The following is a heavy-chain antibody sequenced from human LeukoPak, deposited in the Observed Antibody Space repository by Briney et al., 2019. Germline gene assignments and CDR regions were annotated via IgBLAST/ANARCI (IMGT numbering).Heavy chain of an antibody. J-gene: IGHJ4*02. CDR1: GFTFSSYG. Sequence: GGSLRLSCAASGFTFSSYGMHWVRQAPGKGLEGVAVMSYDGSNKYYADSVKGRFTISRDNSKNTLYLQMNSLRAEDTAVYYCAKDKFRVEMATTDKSFDYWGQGTLVTVSS. V-gene: IGHV3-30*18. CDR3: AKDKFRVEMATTDKSFDY. D-gene: IGHD5-24*01. CDR2: MSYDGSNK.